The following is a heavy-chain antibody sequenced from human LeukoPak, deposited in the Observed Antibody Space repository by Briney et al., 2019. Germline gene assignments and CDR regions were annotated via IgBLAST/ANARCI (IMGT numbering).Heavy chain of an antibody. D-gene: IGHD6-19*01. J-gene: IGHJ5*02. Sequence: PGGSLRPSCAASGFTFSSYAMHWVRQAPGKGLEWVAVISYDGSNKYYADSVKGRFTSSRDNSKNTLYLQMNSLRAEDTAVYYCARGLTHSSGWVWFDPWGQGTLVTVSS. V-gene: IGHV3-30*04. CDR1: GFTFSSYA. CDR2: ISYDGSNK. CDR3: ARGLTHSSGWVWFDP.